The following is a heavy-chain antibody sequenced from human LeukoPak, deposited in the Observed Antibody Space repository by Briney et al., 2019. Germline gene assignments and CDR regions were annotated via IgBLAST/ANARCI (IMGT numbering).Heavy chain of an antibody. CDR1: GHTLPELS. CDR2: FDPEDGET. J-gene: IGHJ5*02. V-gene: IGHV1-24*01. D-gene: IGHD1-26*01. Sequence: SVKVFCKVSGHTLPELSMHWVRQARGQGHEWMGGFDPEDGETIYAQKFQGRVTMTEDTSTDTAYMELSSLRSEDTAVYYCATLVGATIDWFAPWGQATLATLSS. CDR3: ATLVGATIDWFAP.